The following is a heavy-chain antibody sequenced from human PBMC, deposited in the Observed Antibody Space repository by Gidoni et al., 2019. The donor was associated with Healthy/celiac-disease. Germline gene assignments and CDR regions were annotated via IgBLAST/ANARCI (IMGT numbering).Heavy chain of an antibody. V-gene: IGHV3-33*01. Sequence: QVQLVESGGGVVQPGRSLRLSCAASGFTFSSYGRHWVRQAPGKGLAWVAVIWYDGSNKYYADYVKGRFTISRDNSKNTLYLQMNSLRAEDTSVYYCARGRGRYCSSTSCFGFEYWGQGTLVTVSS. J-gene: IGHJ4*02. D-gene: IGHD2-2*01. CDR2: IWYDGSNK. CDR1: GFTFSSYG. CDR3: ARGRGRYCSSTSCFGFEY.